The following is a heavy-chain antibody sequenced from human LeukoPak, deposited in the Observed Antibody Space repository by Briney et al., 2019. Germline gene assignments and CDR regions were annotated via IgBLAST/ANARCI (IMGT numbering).Heavy chain of an antibody. Sequence: GASVKVSCKASGYTFTSSDINWVRQAPGQGLEWMGWMNPNSGKTGYARKFQGRVTMTKNTSISTAYMEVSSLGYEDTAIYYCARGRSGLASAGTYDFWGQGTLITVSS. CDR1: GYTFTSSD. CDR3: ARGRSGLASAGTYDF. V-gene: IGHV1-8*01. D-gene: IGHD6-13*01. CDR2: MNPNSGKT. J-gene: IGHJ4*02.